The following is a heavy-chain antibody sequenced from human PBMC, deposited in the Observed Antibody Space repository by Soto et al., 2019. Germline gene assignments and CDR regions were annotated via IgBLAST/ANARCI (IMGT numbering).Heavy chain of an antibody. D-gene: IGHD6-6*01. V-gene: IGHV4-38-2*01. Sequence: SETLSLTCAVSGYSISSGYYWGWIRQPPGKGLEWIGSIYHSGSTYYNPSLKSRVTISVDTSKNQFSLKLSSVTAADTAVYYCARGRRAARREFDYWGQGTLVTVSS. CDR3: ARGRRAARREFDY. CDR2: IYHSGST. CDR1: GYSISSGYY. J-gene: IGHJ4*02.